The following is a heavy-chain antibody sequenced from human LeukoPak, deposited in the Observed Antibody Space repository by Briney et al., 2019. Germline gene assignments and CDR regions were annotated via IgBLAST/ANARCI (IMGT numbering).Heavy chain of an antibody. V-gene: IGHV1-3*01. D-gene: IGHD6-19*01. CDR1: GYTFTSYA. CDR2: INAGNGNT. CDR3: ARDRVPIAVTGTGDYFGY. J-gene: IGHJ4*02. Sequence: ASVKVSCKASGYTFTSYAMHWVRQAPGQRLEWMGWINAGNGNTKYSQKFQGSVTITRDTSASTAYMELSSLRSEDTAVYYCARDRVPIAVTGTGDYFGYWGQGTLVTVSS.